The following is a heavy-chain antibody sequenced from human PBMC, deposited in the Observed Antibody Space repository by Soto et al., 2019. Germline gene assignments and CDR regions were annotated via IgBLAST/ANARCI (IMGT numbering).Heavy chain of an antibody. Sequence: ASVKVSCKVSGYTLTELSMHWVRQAPGKGLEWMGGFDPEDGETIYAQKFQGRVTMTEDTSTDTAYMELSSLRSEDTAVYYCATGRVGGDYAYWYFDLWGRGTLVTVS. V-gene: IGHV1-24*01. CDR1: GYTLTELS. CDR2: FDPEDGET. J-gene: IGHJ2*01. D-gene: IGHD4-17*01. CDR3: ATGRVGGDYAYWYFDL.